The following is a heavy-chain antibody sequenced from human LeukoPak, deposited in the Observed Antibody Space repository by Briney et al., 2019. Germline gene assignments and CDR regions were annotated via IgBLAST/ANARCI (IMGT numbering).Heavy chain of an antibody. CDR2: INPSGGST. CDR1: GYTFTSYY. V-gene: IGHV1-46*01. Sequence: ASVKVSCKASGYTFTSYYMHWVRQAPGQGLEWMGIINPSGGSTRYAQKFQGRVTMTRDTSTSTVYMELSSLRSEDTAVYYCARVVKEAATWALGAFDIWGQGTMVTVSS. D-gene: IGHD2-15*01. CDR3: ARVVKEAATWALGAFDI. J-gene: IGHJ3*02.